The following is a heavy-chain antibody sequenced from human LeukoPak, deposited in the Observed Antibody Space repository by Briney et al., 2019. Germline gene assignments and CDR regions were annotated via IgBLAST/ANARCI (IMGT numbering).Heavy chain of an antibody. CDR2: IYYSGST. CDR1: GGSISSYY. V-gene: IGHV4-59*01. CDR3: ATGFDAFDI. Sequence: SETLSLTCTVSGGSISSYYWSWIRQPPGKGLEGIGYIYYSGSTNYNPPLKSRVTISVDTSKNQFSLKLSSVTAADTAVYYCATGFDAFDIWGQGTMVTVSS. J-gene: IGHJ3*02.